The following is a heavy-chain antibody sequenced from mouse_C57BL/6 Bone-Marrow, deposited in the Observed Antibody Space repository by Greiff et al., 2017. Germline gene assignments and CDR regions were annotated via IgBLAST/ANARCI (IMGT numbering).Heavy chain of an antibody. D-gene: IGHD2-10*01. Sequence: EVKLMESGGDLVKPGGSLKLSCAASGFTFSSYGMSWVRQTPDKRLEWVATISSGGSYTYYPDSVKGRFTIYRDNAKNTLYLQMSSLKSEDTAMYYCARHPYYGTDYWGQGTTLTVSS. CDR3: ARHPYYGTDY. CDR2: ISSGGSYT. V-gene: IGHV5-6*01. CDR1: GFTFSSYG. J-gene: IGHJ2*01.